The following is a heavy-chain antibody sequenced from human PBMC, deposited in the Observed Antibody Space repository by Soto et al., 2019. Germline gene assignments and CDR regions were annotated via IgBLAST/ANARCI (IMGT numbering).Heavy chain of an antibody. D-gene: IGHD2-2*01. CDR1: GFTFSSYA. CDR3: VKEEGIYCSSTSCYAYYFDY. Sequence: GGSLRLSCSASGFTFSSYAMHWVRQAPGKGLEYVSAISSNGGSTYYADSVKGRFTISRDNSKNTLYLQMSSLRAEDTAVYYCVKEEGIYCSSTSCYAYYFDYWGQGTLVTVSS. CDR2: ISSNGGST. V-gene: IGHV3-64D*08. J-gene: IGHJ4*02.